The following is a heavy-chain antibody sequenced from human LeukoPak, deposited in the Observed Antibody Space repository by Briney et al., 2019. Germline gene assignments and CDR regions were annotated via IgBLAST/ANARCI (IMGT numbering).Heavy chain of an antibody. CDR2: ISGSGGST. J-gene: IGHJ4*02. CDR3: ARGNRVTIFGVVTY. V-gene: IGHV3-23*01. CDR1: GFTFSSYA. D-gene: IGHD3-3*01. Sequence: PGGSLRLSCAASGFTFSSYAMSWVRQAPGKGLEWVSAISGSGGSTYYADSVKGRFTISRDNAKNSLYLQMNSLRAEDTAVYYCARGNRVTIFGVVTYWGQGTLVTVSS.